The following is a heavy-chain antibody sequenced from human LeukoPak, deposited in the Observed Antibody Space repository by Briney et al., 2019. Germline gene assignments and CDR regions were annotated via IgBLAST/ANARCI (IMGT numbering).Heavy chain of an antibody. J-gene: IGHJ4*02. Sequence: ERTHGRSRAGSGLTCRDVWMHGVRQAPGKGPEWVSRLSPDSSVTDYADSVKGRFTISRDSAGNTMYLQMRSLRAEDTAVYLWGTFDYWGQGALVTVSS. CDR3: GTFDY. V-gene: IGHV3-74*01. CDR1: GLTCRDVW. CDR2: LSPDSSVT.